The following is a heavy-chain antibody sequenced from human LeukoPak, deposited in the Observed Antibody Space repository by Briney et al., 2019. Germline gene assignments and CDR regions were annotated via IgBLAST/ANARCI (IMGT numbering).Heavy chain of an antibody. Sequence: GSLRLSCAASGFTFSSYSMSLVRQAPGKGLEWGSIISDSGANTYYADSVKGRFTISRDNSKNTLYLQMNSLRAEDTAVYYCAKGAYYYDSSGYYYPTNFDYWGQGTLVTVSS. CDR2: ISDSGANT. CDR1: GFTFSSYS. J-gene: IGHJ4*02. D-gene: IGHD3-22*01. CDR3: AKGAYYYDSSGYYYPTNFDY. V-gene: IGHV3-23*01.